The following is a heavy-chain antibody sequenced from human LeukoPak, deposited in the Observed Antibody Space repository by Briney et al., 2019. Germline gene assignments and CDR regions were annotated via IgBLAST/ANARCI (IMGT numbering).Heavy chain of an antibody. CDR1: GVSISGGYW. D-gene: IGHD1-1*01. J-gene: IGHJ4*02. CDR3: ARRDWTDHYCDR. CDR2: IYHSGTA. Sequence: PSGTLSLTCAVSGVSISGGYWWSWIRQPPGKGLEWIGYIYHSGTAYYNPSLKSRVTMSVDRSKNQFSLKVSSVTAADTAVYYCARRDWTDHYCDRWGQGTLVTVSS. V-gene: IGHV4-30-2*01.